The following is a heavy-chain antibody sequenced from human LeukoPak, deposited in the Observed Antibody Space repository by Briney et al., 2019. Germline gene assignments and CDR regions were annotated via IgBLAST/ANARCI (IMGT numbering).Heavy chain of an antibody. CDR3: ARPYGDYAGGGFDM. V-gene: IGHV3-33*01. D-gene: IGHD4-17*01. J-gene: IGHJ3*02. CDR2: IWYDGNSK. Sequence: SRGSLRLSRALSMQTLPYYGTRSDRQAPGKGLEWVAVIWYDGNSKYYADSVKGRFTISRDNSKNTLYLQMNTLRAEDPAAYYSARPYGDYAGGGFDMWGQGTMVTVSS. CDR1: MQTLPYYG.